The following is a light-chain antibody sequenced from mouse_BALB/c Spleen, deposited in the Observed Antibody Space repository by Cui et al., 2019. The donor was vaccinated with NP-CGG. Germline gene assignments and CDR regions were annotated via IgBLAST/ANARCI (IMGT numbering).Light chain of an antibody. J-gene: IGLJ1*01. CDR3: ALWYSNHWV. CDR1: TGAVTTSNY. Sequence: AVVTQYSPITTSPGETVTLTCRSSTGAVTTSNYANWVQEKPDHLFTGLIGGTNNRAPGVPARFSGSLIGDKAALTITGAQTEDEAIYFCALWYSNHWVFGGGTKLTVL. CDR2: GTN. V-gene: IGLV1*01.